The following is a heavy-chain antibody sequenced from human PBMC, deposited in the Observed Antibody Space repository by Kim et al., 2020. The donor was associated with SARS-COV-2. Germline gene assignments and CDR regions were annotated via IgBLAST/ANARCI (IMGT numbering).Heavy chain of an antibody. CDR1: GFIVSSNY. Sequence: GGSLRLSCAASGFIVSSNYMSWVRQAPGKGLEWVSVIYSGGSTYYADSVKGRFTISRDNSKNTRYLQMNSLRAEDTAVYYCARDWGDYYFDYWGQGTLVTVSS. J-gene: IGHJ4*02. V-gene: IGHV3-66*01. CDR3: ARDWGDYYFDY. D-gene: IGHD2-21*02. CDR2: IYSGGST.